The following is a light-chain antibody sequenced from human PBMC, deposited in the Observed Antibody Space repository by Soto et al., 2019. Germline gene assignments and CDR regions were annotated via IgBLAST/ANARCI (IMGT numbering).Light chain of an antibody. V-gene: IGKV3-20*01. CDR2: GAS. CDR1: HSVSSSA. Sequence: LRLSRGTRPLSKEEIATLSCSASHSVSSSALAGYQQNPGQAPRLLIYGASSRATGIPDRFSGSGSGTDFTLTISRLEPEDFAVYYCQQYGSSPPITFGQGTRLENK. CDR3: QQYGSSPPIT. J-gene: IGKJ5*01.